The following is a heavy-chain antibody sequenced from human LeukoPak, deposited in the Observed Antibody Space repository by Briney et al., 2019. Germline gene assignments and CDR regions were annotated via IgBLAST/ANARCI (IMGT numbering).Heavy chain of an antibody. CDR3: AKDWYGSSGRASYYFDY. V-gene: IGHV3-9*01. CDR2: ISWYSGSI. J-gene: IGHJ4*02. D-gene: IGHD3-22*01. Sequence: GGSLTLSCAASGFTFDDYAMQWVRQAPGEGLEWVSGISWYSGSIGYADSVKGRFTISRDNAKNSLYLQMNSLRAEDTALYYCAKDWYGSSGRASYYFDYWGQGTLVTVSS. CDR1: GFTFDDYA.